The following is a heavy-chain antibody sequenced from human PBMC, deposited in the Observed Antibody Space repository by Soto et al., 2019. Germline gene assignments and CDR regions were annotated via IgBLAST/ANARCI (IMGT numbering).Heavy chain of an antibody. CDR1: GYTFTSYY. CDR2: INPSGGST. Sequence: GASVKVACKASGYTFTSYYMHCVRQAPGQGLEWMGIINPSGGSTSYAQKFQGRVTMTRDTSTSTVYMELSSLRSEDTAVYYCANEKHGSGSYRAFDIWGQGTMVTVSS. J-gene: IGHJ3*02. D-gene: IGHD3-10*01. V-gene: IGHV1-46*01. CDR3: ANEKHGSGSYRAFDI.